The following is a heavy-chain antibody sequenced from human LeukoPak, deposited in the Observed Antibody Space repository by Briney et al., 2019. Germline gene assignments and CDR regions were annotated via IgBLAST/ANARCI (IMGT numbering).Heavy chain of an antibody. V-gene: IGHV3-21*01. D-gene: IGHD3-3*01. CDR2: ISSSSSYT. Sequence: GGSLRLSCAASGFTFSSYSMNWVRQAPGKGLEWVSSISSSSSYTYYADSVKGRFTISRDNAKNSLYLQMNSLRAEDTAVYYCARDATNDFWSGYLRYGMDVWGQGTTVTVSS. J-gene: IGHJ6*02. CDR3: ARDATNDFWSGYLRYGMDV. CDR1: GFTFSSYS.